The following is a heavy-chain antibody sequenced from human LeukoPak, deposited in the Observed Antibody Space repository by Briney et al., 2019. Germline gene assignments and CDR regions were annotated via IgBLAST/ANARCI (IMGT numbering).Heavy chain of an antibody. CDR2: LYPGDSTA. V-gene: IGHV5-51*01. J-gene: IGHJ4*02. D-gene: IGHD6-13*01. CDR1: GYSFPTYW. Sequence: GESLQISCKGSGYSFPTYWVGWVRQTPGRGLEWMGSLYPGDSTARYSPSFQGRITISVDKSISTAYLQWSSLMASDTAMYYCASISWSSEYYFDYWGQGTLVTVSS. CDR3: ASISWSSEYYFDY.